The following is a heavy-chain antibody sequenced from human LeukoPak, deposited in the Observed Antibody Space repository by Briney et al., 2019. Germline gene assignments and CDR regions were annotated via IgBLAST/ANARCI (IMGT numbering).Heavy chain of an antibody. D-gene: IGHD5-18*01. CDR1: GFXFSSYC. V-gene: IGHV3-30*18. J-gene: IGHJ4*02. Sequence: GSSLRLSCEASGFXFSSYCMHWVRQAPGKGLEWVAGISYDESNKYYADSVKGRLTISRDTSKNTLYLQMNSLRAEDTAVYYCAKFPTGAMVNYWGQGTLVTVSS. CDR3: AKFPTGAMVNY. CDR2: ISYDESNK.